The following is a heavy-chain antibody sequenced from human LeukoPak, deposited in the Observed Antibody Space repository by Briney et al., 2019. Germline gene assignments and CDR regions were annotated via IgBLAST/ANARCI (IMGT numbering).Heavy chain of an antibody. CDR1: GFTFSSYW. D-gene: IGHD3-9*01. V-gene: IGHV3-7*01. J-gene: IGHJ4*02. Sequence: GGSLRLSCAASGFTFSSYWMSWVRQAPGKGLEWVANIKQDGSEKYYVDSVKGRFTISRDNAKNSLYLQMNSLRAEDTAVYYCARDIRYFDWLYGGFYFDYWGQGTLVTVSS. CDR2: IKQDGSEK. CDR3: ARDIRYFDWLYGGFYFDY.